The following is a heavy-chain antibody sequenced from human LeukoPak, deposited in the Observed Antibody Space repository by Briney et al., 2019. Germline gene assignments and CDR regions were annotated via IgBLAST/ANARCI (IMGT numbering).Heavy chain of an antibody. J-gene: IGHJ4*02. CDR2: IKSKTDGATT. CDR3: TTHLPYNY. D-gene: IGHD1-14*01. V-gene: IGHV3-15*01. Sequence: GGSLRLSCAASGCTFTNAWRSWVRQAPGKGLEWVGRIKSKTDGATTDYAAPVKGRFTISRDDPKNTLFLQMNSLKTEDTAVYYCTTHLPYNYWGQGTLVTVSS. CDR1: GCTFTNAW.